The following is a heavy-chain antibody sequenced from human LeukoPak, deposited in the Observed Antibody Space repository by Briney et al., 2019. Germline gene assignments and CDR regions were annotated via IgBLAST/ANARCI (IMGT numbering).Heavy chain of an antibody. J-gene: IGHJ4*02. CDR1: GFTFSNYA. CDR3: ARGLYFDWLPTTGYFDY. CDR2: ISSSGGSA. V-gene: IGHV3-23*01. D-gene: IGHD3-9*01. Sequence: GGSLRLSCAASGFTFSNYAMSWVRQAPGKGLEWVSTISSSGGSAYYADSVKGRFTISRDSSKNTLYLQMNSLRAEDTAVYYCARGLYFDWLPTTGYFDYWGQGTLVTVSS.